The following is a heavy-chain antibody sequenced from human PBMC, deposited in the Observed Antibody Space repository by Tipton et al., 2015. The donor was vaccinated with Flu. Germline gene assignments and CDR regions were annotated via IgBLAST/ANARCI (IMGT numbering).Heavy chain of an antibody. CDR2: SYYSGST. V-gene: IGHV4-59*01. J-gene: IGHJ6*02. Sequence: TLSLTCTVSGGSISSYYWSWIRQPPGKGLEWIGYSYYSGSTNYNHSLKSRVTISVDTSKNQFSLQLSSVTAADTAVYYCARVGGSSYYYYGMDVWGQGP. D-gene: IGHD1-26*01. CDR3: ARVGGSSYYYYGMDV. CDR1: GGSISSYY.